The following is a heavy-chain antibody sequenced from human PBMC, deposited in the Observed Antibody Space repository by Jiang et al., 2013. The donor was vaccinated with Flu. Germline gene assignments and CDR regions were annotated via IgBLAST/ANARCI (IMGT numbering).Heavy chain of an antibody. J-gene: IGHJ6*01. V-gene: IGHV4-31*03. CDR1: GGSISSGGYY. D-gene: IGHD4-17*01. CDR3: ARDKTMTTVTTHYPYGMDV. Sequence: GPGLVKPSQTLSLTCTVSGGSISSGGYYWSWIRQHPGKGLEWIGYIYYSGSTYYNPSLKSRVTISVDTSKNQFSLKLSSVTAADTAVYYCARDKTMTTVTTHYPYGMDVWGPRGPR. CDR2: IYYSGST.